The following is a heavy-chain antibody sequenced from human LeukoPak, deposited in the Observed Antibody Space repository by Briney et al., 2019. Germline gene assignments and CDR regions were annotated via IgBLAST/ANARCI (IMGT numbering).Heavy chain of an antibody. CDR1: GFTFSSYA. Sequence: GGSLRLSCAASGFTFSSYAMSWVRQAPGKGLEWVSAISGSGGSTYYADSVKGRFSISRDNSKNTLYLQVNSLRAEDTAVYYCAKARGIVVVPAAMAFDYWGQGTLVTVSS. CDR3: AKARGIVVVPAAMAFDY. V-gene: IGHV3-23*01. CDR2: ISGSGGST. J-gene: IGHJ4*02. D-gene: IGHD2-2*01.